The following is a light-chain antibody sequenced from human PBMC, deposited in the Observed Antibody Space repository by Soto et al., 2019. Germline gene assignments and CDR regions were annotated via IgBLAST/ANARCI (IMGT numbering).Light chain of an antibody. CDR2: GAS. V-gene: IGKV3D-20*02. Sequence: DIVLTQSPGTLSLSPGDRATLSCRASQSVSSSYLAWYHQKPGQAPRLLIYGASNRATGIPDRFSGSGSGTDFTLTISRLEPEDFAVYYCQQRSNWPPITFGQGTRLEIK. CDR3: QQRSNWPPIT. CDR1: QSVSSSY. J-gene: IGKJ5*01.